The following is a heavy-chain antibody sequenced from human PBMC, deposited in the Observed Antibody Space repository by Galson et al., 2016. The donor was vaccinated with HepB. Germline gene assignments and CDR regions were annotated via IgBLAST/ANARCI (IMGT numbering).Heavy chain of an antibody. D-gene: IGHD2/OR15-2a*01. V-gene: IGHV3-43D*03. CDR1: GFTFEDYV. J-gene: IGHJ4*02. CDR3: AKASGGDYFFGH. Sequence: SLRLSCAASGFTFEDYVIHWVRQPPGKGLEWVSLVNWDGSATFYTDSVKGRFTISRDNRQNSLYLQMNSLTTEDTAFYFCAKASGGDYFFGHWGQGSLVTVSS. CDR2: VNWDGSAT.